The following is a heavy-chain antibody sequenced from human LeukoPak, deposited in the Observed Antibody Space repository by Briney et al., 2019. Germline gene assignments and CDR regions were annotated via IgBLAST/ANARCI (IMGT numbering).Heavy chain of an antibody. D-gene: IGHD6-13*01. CDR2: IIPILGIA. CDR3: ARIAAGNWFDP. J-gene: IGHJ5*02. Sequence: PGSSVKVSCKASGGTFSSYTISWVRQAPGQGLEWMGRIIPILGIANYAQKFQGRVTITADKSTSTAYMELSSLRSEDTAVYYCARIAAGNWFDPWGQGTLVTVSS. CDR1: GGTFSSYT. V-gene: IGHV1-69*02.